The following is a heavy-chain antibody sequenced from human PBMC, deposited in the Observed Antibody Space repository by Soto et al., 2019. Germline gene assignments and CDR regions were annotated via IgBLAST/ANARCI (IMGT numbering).Heavy chain of an antibody. Sequence: EVQLVESWGGLVQPGRSLRLSCAASGFTVSTKYMSWVRQAPGKGLEWVSVIYSGGSTFYADSVRGRFTISRDNSKNTVNLQMNSLRAEDTAVYYCARDPWAADYWGQGTLVTVSS. CDR3: ARDPWAADY. D-gene: IGHD3-16*01. J-gene: IGHJ4*02. CDR2: IYSGGST. CDR1: GFTVSTKY. V-gene: IGHV3-66*01.